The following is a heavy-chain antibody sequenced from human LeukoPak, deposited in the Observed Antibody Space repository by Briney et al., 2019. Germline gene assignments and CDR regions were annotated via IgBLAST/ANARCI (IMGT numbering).Heavy chain of an antibody. D-gene: IGHD4-23*01. J-gene: IGHJ6*04. CDR3: AKGLYGGIGPGVDV. V-gene: IGHV3-9*03. CDR2: ISWNSGDI. Sequence: PGGSLRLSCAASGFTFDDYAMHWVRQAPGKGLEWVSGISWNSGDIGHADSVKGRFTISRDNAKNSIYLQMNSLRAEDMAFYYCAKGLYGGIGPGVDVWGRGTPVTVSS. CDR1: GFTFDDYA.